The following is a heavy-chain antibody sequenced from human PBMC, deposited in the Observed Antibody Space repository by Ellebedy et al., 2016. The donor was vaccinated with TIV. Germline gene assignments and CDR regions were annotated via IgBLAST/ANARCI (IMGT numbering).Heavy chain of an antibody. CDR1: GGTFSSYA. V-gene: IGHV1-69*13. J-gene: IGHJ4*02. CDR2: TIPIFGTA. D-gene: IGHD5-18*01. CDR3: ARVTDTAMATLDY. Sequence: ASVKVSCKASGGTFSSYAISWVRQAPGQGLEWMGGTIPIFGTASYAQKFQGRVTITADESTSTAYMELSSLRSEDTAVYYCARVTDTAMATLDYWGQGTLVTVSS.